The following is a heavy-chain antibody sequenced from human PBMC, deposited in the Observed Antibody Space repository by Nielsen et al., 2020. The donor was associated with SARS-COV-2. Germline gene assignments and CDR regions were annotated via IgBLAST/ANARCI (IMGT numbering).Heavy chain of an antibody. CDR1: GFTFSSYS. CDR2: ISYDGSNK. V-gene: IGHV3-30*18. D-gene: IGHD4-17*01. Sequence: GGSLRLSCAASGFTFSSYSMNWVRQAPGKGLEWVAVISYDGSNKYYADSVKGRFTISRDNSKNTLYLQMNSLRAEDTAVYYCAKDFHDYGDYVGETDYYYYGMDVWGQGTTVTVSS. CDR3: AKDFHDYGDYVGETDYYYYGMDV. J-gene: IGHJ6*02.